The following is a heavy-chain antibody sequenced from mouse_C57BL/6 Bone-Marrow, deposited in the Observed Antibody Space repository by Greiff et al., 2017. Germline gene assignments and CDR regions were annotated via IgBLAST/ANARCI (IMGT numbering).Heavy chain of an antibody. Sequence: QVQLQQSGAELARPGASVKLSCKASGYTFTSYGISWVKQRTGQGLEWICELYPRSGNTYYNEKFKGKATLTADKSSSTAYMELRSLTSEDSAVYFCASFYYYGSSYDYWGQGTTLTVSS. CDR1: GYTFTSYG. D-gene: IGHD1-1*01. V-gene: IGHV1-81*01. J-gene: IGHJ2*01. CDR2: LYPRSGNT. CDR3: ASFYYYGSSYDY.